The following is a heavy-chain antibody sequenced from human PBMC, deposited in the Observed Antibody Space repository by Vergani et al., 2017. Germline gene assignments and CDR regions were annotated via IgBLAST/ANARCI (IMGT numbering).Heavy chain of an antibody. V-gene: IGHV3-21*02. CDR2: ISSSSSYI. D-gene: IGHD3-9*01. J-gene: IGHJ5*02. CDR3: ARRDHTIFLQPLAFDP. CDR1: GFTFSSSS. Sequence: EVQLVESGGGLVKPGGSLRLSCAASGFTFSSSSMNWVRQAPGKGLEWVSSISSSSSYIYYADSVKGRFTISRDNAKNSLYLQMNSLRAEDTAVYYCARRDHTIFLQPLAFDPWGQGTLVTVSS.